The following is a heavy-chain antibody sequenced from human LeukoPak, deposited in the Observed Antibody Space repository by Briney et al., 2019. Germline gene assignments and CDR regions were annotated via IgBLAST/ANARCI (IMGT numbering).Heavy chain of an antibody. CDR3: ARSVAEIRTSCSACAEYFHH. D-gene: IGHD2-2*01. CDR1: GYTFTGYY. Sequence: ASVKISCKASGYTFTGYYMHWVRQAPGQGLEWVGWINPNSGGTKYAQRFQGRVTMTRDTSITTAYMELSGLRSDDTAVYYCARSVAEIRTSCSACAEYFHHWGQGTLIIVPS. V-gene: IGHV1-2*02. J-gene: IGHJ1*01. CDR2: INPNSGGT.